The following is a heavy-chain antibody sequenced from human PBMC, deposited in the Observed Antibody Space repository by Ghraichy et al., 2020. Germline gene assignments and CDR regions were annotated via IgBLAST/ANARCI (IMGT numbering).Heavy chain of an antibody. D-gene: IGHD6-6*01. V-gene: IGHV3-30-3*01. CDR2: ISYDGSNK. CDR1: GFTFSTYA. CDR3: ARDINSSYWYYYYYAMDV. J-gene: IGHJ6*02. Sequence: GGSLRLSCAASGFTFSTYAMHWVRQAPGKGLEWVAVISYDGSNKYYADSVKGRFTISRDNSKNTLYLQMNSLRAEDTAVYYCARDINSSYWYYYYYAMDVWGQGTTVTVSS.